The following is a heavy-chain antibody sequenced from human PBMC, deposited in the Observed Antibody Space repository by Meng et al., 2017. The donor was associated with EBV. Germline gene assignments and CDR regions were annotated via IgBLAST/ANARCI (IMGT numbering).Heavy chain of an antibody. J-gene: IGHJ4*02. CDR2: IYYSGST. V-gene: IGHV4-39*07. D-gene: IGHD3-16*01. CDR1: GGSSSSSSYY. CDR3: ARDLGRGSRGALLDY. Sequence: QLLLQESGPGLVKPSETLSLTCTVSGGSSSSSSYYWGWIRQPPGKGLEWIGSIYYSGSTYYNPSLKSRVTISVDTSKNQFSLKLSSVTAADTAVYYCARDLGRGSRGALLDYWGQGTLVTVSS.